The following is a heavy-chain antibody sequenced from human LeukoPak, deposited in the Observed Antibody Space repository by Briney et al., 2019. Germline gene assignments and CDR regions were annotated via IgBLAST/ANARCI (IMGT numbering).Heavy chain of an antibody. J-gene: IGHJ1*01. CDR2: IYYSGSS. CDR1: GGSIRSYY. CDR3: ARDVIAAGGTEYFQH. Sequence: SETLSLTCSVSGGSIRSYYWTWIRQPPGKGLEWLGYIYYSGSSYYNPSLKSRVTISVDTSKNQFSLKLSSVTAADTAIYYCARDVIAAGGTEYFQHWGQGTLVTVSS. D-gene: IGHD6-13*01. V-gene: IGHV4-59*12.